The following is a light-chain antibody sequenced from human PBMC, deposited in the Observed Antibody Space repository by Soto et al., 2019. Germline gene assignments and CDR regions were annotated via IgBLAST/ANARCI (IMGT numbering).Light chain of an antibody. CDR3: QQANSFPLT. J-gene: IGKJ4*01. Sequence: DIQMTQSPPSVSASVGDRVTITCRASQAINNWSAWYQQKPGHAPKLLIYATSTLQTGVPSRFSGSGSGTDFTLTISSLQPEDFATYYCQQANSFPLTFGGGTKVEFK. V-gene: IGKV1-12*01. CDR2: ATS. CDR1: QAINNW.